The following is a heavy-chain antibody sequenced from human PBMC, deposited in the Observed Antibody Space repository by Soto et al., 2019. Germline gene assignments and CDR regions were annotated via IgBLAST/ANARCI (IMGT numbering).Heavy chain of an antibody. D-gene: IGHD3-16*02. V-gene: IGHV3-23*01. Sequence: PGGSLRLSCAASGFTFSSYAMSWVRQAPGKGLEWVSAISGSGGSTYYADSVKGRFTISRDNSKNTLYLQMNSLRAEDTAVYYCAKGDYDYIWGSYRNYFDYWGQGTLVTVSS. J-gene: IGHJ4*02. CDR2: ISGSGGST. CDR1: GFTFSSYA. CDR3: AKGDYDYIWGSYRNYFDY.